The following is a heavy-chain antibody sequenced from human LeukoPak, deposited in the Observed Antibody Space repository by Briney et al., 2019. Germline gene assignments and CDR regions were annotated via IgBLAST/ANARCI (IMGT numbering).Heavy chain of an antibody. D-gene: IGHD1-1*01. V-gene: IGHV3-30*03. CDR3: IRDPARRETTGWFY. CDR1: AFSFSSYA. CDR2: ISDDGRYK. Sequence: PGRPLRLSCATSAFSFSSYAMHWVRHAPGRELEWVTVISDDGRYKDCADSVRGRFTISRDNTKHTLYLQMSSLRADDTAIYYCIRDPARRETTGWFYWGKGTLVTVSS. J-gene: IGHJ4*02.